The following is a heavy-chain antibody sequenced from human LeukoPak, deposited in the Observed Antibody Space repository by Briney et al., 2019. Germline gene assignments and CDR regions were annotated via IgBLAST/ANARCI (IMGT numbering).Heavy chain of an antibody. J-gene: IGHJ4*02. V-gene: IGHV3-23*01. CDR2: ISGSGGST. CDR3: ARLSSGWSRVMGDY. Sequence: GGSLRLSCAASGFTFSSYAMSWVRQAPGKGLEWVSAISGSGGSTYCADSVKGRFTISRDNSKNTLYLQMNSLRAEDTAVYYCARLSSGWSRVMGDYWGQGTLVTVSS. CDR1: GFTFSSYA. D-gene: IGHD6-19*01.